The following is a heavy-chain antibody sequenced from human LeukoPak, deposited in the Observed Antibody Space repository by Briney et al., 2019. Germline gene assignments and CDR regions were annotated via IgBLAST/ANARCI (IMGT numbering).Heavy chain of an antibody. J-gene: IGHJ4*02. CDR3: ARSSPTYYFDSSGYYYGDY. CDR1: AYSFTDYH. V-gene: IGHV1-2*06. D-gene: IGHD3-22*01. CDR2: INPNTGVT. Sequence: ASVKVSCKASAYSFTDYHIHWVRQAPGQGLEWMGRINPNTGVTDYAQIFKGRVTMTRDTSISTAYMELSRLGSDDTAVYYCARSSPTYYFDSSGYYYGDYWGQGTLVTVSS.